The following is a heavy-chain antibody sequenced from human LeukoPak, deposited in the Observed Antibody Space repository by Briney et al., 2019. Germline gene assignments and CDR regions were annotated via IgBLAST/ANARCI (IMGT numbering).Heavy chain of an antibody. J-gene: IGHJ4*02. D-gene: IGHD3-3*01. V-gene: IGHV1-18*01. Sequence: GASVKVSCKASGYTFTSYGISWVRQAPGQGLEWMGWISAYNGNTNYAQKLQGRVTMTTDTSTSTAYMELRSLRSDDTAVYYCARDYDFWSGYYSFDYWGQGTLVTVSS. CDR3: ARDYDFWSGYYSFDY. CDR1: GYTFTSYG. CDR2: ISAYNGNT.